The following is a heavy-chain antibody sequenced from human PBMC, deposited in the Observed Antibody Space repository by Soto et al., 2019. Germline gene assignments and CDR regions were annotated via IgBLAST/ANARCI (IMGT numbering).Heavy chain of an antibody. Sequence: GASVKVSCKASGGTFSSYAISWVRQAPGQGLEWMGGIIPIFGTANYAQKFQGRVTITADESTSTAYMELSSLRSEDTAVYYCARDQSWVAGGGHHYYYGMDVWGQGTTVTVSS. CDR1: GGTFSSYA. J-gene: IGHJ6*02. V-gene: IGHV1-69*13. CDR2: IIPIFGTA. D-gene: IGHD6-19*01. CDR3: ARDQSWVAGGGHHYYYGMDV.